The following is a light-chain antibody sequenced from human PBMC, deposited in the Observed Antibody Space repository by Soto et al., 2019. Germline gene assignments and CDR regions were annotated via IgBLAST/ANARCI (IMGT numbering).Light chain of an antibody. CDR3: QQYNNWPPGIT. J-gene: IGKJ3*01. CDR1: QSVSSN. V-gene: IGKV3-15*01. Sequence: EIVMTQSPATLSVSPGERATLSCRASQSVSSNLAWYQQKPGQAPRLLIYGASTRATGIPARFSGSGSGTEFTLPISSLQSEDFAVYYCQQYNNWPPGITFVPGTKVDIK. CDR2: GAS.